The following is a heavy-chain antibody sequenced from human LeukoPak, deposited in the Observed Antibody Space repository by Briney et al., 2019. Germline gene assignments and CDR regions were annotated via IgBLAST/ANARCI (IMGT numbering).Heavy chain of an antibody. V-gene: IGHV3-11*01. CDR2: ISSSGSTI. J-gene: IGHJ4*02. CDR3: ARGEYCSSTSCYQRGPLDY. D-gene: IGHD2-2*01. Sequence: GGSLRLSCAASGFTFSDYYMSWIRQAPGKGLEWVSYISSSGSTIYYADSVKGRFTISRDNAKNSLYLQMNSLRAEDTAVYYCARGEYCSSTSCYQRGPLDYWGQGTLVTVSS. CDR1: GFTFSDYY.